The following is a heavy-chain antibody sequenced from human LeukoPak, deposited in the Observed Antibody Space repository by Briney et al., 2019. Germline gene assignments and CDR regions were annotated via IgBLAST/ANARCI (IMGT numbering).Heavy chain of an antibody. V-gene: IGHV3-30-3*01. CDR3: AKVRGVIIN. D-gene: IGHD3-10*01. J-gene: IGHJ4*02. CDR1: GFTFSSYA. CDR2: ISYDGSNK. Sequence: GGSLRLSCAASGFTFSSYAMHWVRQAPGKGLEWVAVISYDGSNKYYADSVKGRSTISRDNSKNTLYLQMNSLRAEDTAVYYCAKVRGVIINWGQGTLVTVSS.